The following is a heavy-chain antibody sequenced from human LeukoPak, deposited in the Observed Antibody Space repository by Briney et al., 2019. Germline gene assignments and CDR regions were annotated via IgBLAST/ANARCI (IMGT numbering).Heavy chain of an antibody. Sequence: ASVKVSCKVSGYTLTELSMHWVRQAPGKGREGMGGFNPEDGETIYAQKFQGRVTMTEDTSTKREYMEMSRLRYEDTAVYYCATVPIFGVVILQNWFDPWGQGTLVTVSS. CDR3: ATVPIFGVVILQNWFDP. CDR2: FNPEDGET. D-gene: IGHD3-3*01. J-gene: IGHJ5*02. CDR1: GYTLTELS. V-gene: IGHV1-24*01.